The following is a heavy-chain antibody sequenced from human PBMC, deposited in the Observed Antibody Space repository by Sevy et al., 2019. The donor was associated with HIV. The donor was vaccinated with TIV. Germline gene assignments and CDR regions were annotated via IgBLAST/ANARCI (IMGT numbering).Heavy chain of an antibody. CDR3: AAGDTAFLADLDF. D-gene: IGHD5-18*01. CDR2: ISATDGST. J-gene: IGHJ4*02. CDR1: GFSISTHA. V-gene: IGHV3-23*01. Sequence: GGSLRLSCGASGFSISTHAKNWVRQAPGRGLEWISGISATDGSTHYADSMKGRFTISRDNSKNTVHLQMNSLRAEDTALYYCAAGDTAFLADLDFWGQGTLVTVSS.